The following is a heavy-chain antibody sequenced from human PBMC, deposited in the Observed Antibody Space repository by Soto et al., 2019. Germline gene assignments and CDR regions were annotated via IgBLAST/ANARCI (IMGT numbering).Heavy chain of an antibody. V-gene: IGHV1-69*01. D-gene: IGHD1-26*01. CDR1: GGTFSSYA. CDR3: ARTRIVGPYYYYYGMDV. Sequence: QVQLAQSGAEVKKPGSSVKVSCKASGGTFSSYAISWVRQAPGQGLEWMGGIIPIFGTANYAQKFQGRVTITADESTSTAYMELSSLRSEDTAVYYCARTRIVGPYYYYYGMDVWGQGTTVTVSS. CDR2: IIPIFGTA. J-gene: IGHJ6*02.